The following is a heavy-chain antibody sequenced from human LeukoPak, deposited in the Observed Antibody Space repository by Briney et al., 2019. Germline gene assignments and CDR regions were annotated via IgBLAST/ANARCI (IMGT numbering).Heavy chain of an antibody. V-gene: IGHV5-51*01. CDR2: IYPGDSDT. J-gene: IGHJ4*02. D-gene: IGHD6-13*01. CDR3: ASLLAAAGTFFDY. Sequence: GESLKISCKGSGYSFTTCWIGWVRQMPGKGLEWMGIIYPGDSDTRYSPSFQGQVTISADKSISTAYLQWSSLKASDTAMYYCASLLAAAGTFFDYWGQGTLVTVSS. CDR1: GYSFTTCW.